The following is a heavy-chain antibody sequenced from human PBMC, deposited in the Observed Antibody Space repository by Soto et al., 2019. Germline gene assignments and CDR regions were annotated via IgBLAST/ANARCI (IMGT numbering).Heavy chain of an antibody. V-gene: IGHV4-34*12. CDR2: VFHTGTT. D-gene: IGHD1-7*01. CDR1: GGSFSDAF. CDR3: ARAPRELLAEGPLFLYYYYGLDV. Sequence: QVRLQQWGAGLLKPSGTLSLTCAVSGGSFSDAFWSWVRQSPGRGLEWIGEVFHTGTTNYNPSLKSRVTLSVDTAKNQFSLRLTSVTAADSAVYYCARAPRELLAEGPLFLYYYYGLDVWGQGTTVTVSS. J-gene: IGHJ6*02.